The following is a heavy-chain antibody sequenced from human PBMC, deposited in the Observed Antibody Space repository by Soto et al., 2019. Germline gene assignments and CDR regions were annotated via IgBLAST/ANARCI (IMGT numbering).Heavy chain of an antibody. CDR3: ARASGGGVGTTSY. D-gene: IGHD1-26*01. CDR2: ISAYNGKT. V-gene: IGHV1-18*01. Sequence: QVQLVQSGAEVKKPGASAKVPCKASGYTFSNYGINWMRQVPGQGLEWMGWISAYNGKTNYAQRFQGRVSMTTDTSTNTAYMELTSLRSDDTAVYYCARASGGGVGTTSYWGQGTLVTVSS. J-gene: IGHJ4*02. CDR1: GYTFSNYG.